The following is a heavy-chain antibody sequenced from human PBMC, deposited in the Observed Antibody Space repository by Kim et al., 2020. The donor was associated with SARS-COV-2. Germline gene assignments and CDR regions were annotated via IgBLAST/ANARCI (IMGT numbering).Heavy chain of an antibody. J-gene: IGHJ5*02. D-gene: IGHD6-13*01. Sequence: YNPSLKSRVTISGDTSKNQFSLKLSSVTAADTAVYYCARSYSSSRYEFDPWGQGTLVTVSS. V-gene: IGHV4-31*02. CDR3: ARSYSSSRYEFDP.